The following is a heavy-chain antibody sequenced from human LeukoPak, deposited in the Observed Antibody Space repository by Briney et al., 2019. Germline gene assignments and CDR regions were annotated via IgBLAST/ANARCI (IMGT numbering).Heavy chain of an antibody. Sequence: GGSLRLSCAASGFTFSSYSMNWVRQAPGKGLEWVSYISSSSSTIYYADSVKGRFTISRDNAKNSLYLQMNSLRAEDTAVYYCAKESSHLYFYYYGMDVWGQGTTVTVSS. J-gene: IGHJ6*02. CDR1: GFTFSSYS. CDR3: AKESSHLYFYYYGMDV. V-gene: IGHV3-48*04. CDR2: ISSSSSTI. D-gene: IGHD2-15*01.